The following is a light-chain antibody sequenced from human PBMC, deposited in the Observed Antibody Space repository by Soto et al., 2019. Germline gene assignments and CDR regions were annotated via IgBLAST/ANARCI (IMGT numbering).Light chain of an antibody. CDR1: QDINNF. V-gene: IGKV1-9*01. Sequence: IQLTQSPSSLSASVGDRVTITCRASQDINNFLAWFQQKPGGAPKVLIYGASTLRSGVPSRFSGSGSGTDFTLTISSVQPEDFATYYCQQLNGYLWTFGQGTKVEI. J-gene: IGKJ1*01. CDR3: QQLNGYLWT. CDR2: GAS.